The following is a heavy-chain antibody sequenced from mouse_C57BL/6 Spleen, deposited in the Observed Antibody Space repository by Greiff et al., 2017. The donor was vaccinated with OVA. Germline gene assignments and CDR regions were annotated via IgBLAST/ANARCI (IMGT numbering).Heavy chain of an antibody. CDR3: ARASNYAWFAY. CDR1: GYSITSGYY. CDR2: ISYDGSN. V-gene: IGHV3-6*01. J-gene: IGHJ3*01. Sequence: VQLKESGPGLVKPSQSLSLTCSVTGYSITSGYYWNWIRQFPGNKLEWMGYISYDGSNNYNPSLKNRISITRATSKNQFFLKLNSVTTEDTATYYCARASNYAWFAYWGQGTLVTVSA. D-gene: IGHD2-5*01.